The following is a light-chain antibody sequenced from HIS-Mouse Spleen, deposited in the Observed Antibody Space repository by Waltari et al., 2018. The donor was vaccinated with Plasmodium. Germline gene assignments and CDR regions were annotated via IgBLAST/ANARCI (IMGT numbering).Light chain of an antibody. CDR3: QQYNNWRT. J-gene: IGKJ5*01. CDR1: QSFSSN. Sequence: IRMTHSPATLSVSQGKRATHSCRASQSFSSNLAWNQQKPGQAPRLLIYGASTRATGIPARFSGSGSGTEFTLTISSMQSEDFAVYYCQQYNNWRTFGQGTRLEIK. V-gene: IGKV3-15*01. CDR2: GAS.